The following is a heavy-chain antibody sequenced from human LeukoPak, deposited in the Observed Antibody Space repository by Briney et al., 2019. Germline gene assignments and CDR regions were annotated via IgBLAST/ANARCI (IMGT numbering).Heavy chain of an antibody. CDR2: INHSGST. V-gene: IGHV4-34*01. Sequence: SETLSLNCAVYGWAFSGYYWGRIPQPPGKGLEWIGEINHSGSTNYNPSLKSRVTISVDTSKNQFSLKLSSVTAADTAVYYCARGGYYYDSSGYYGPNWFDPWGQGTLVTVSS. CDR1: GWAFSGYY. D-gene: IGHD3-22*01. J-gene: IGHJ5*02. CDR3: ARGGYYYDSSGYYGPNWFDP.